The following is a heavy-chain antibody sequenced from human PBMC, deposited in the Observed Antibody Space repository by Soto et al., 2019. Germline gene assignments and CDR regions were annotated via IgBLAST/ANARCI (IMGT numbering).Heavy chain of an antibody. CDR3: ARDEGGYCSSTSCYDERYWFGP. J-gene: IGHJ5*02. CDR2: IIPILGIA. V-gene: IGHV1-69*04. CDR1: GGTFSSYT. D-gene: IGHD2-2*01. Sequence: GASVKVSCKASGGTFSSYTISWVRQAPGQGLEWMGRIIPILGIANYAQKFQGRVTITADKSTSTAYMELSSLRSEDTAVYYCARDEGGYCSSTSCYDERYWFGPWGQGTLVTVSS.